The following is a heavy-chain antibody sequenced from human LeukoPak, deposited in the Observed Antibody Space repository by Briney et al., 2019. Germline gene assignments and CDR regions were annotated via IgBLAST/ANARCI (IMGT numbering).Heavy chain of an antibody. Sequence: ASVKVSCKASGYTFTSYGISWVRQAPGQGLEWMGWISAYNGNTNYAQKLQGRVTMTTNTSTSTAYMELSRLRSDATAVYYCAIEMATASFDYWGQGTLVTVSS. V-gene: IGHV1-18*01. D-gene: IGHD5-24*01. CDR2: ISAYNGNT. CDR1: GYTFTSYG. J-gene: IGHJ4*02. CDR3: AIEMATASFDY.